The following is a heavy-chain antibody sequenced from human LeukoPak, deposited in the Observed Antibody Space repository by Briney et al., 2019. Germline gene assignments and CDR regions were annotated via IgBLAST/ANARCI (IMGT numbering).Heavy chain of an antibody. D-gene: IGHD3-22*01. Sequence: SETLSLTCAVSGYSISNSYYWGWIRQPPGKGLEWIGSIYHTGGTYYTPPLTSRAAISIDTSKNQFSLNLSSVTAADTAVYYCSRDAQTYYYDTSGYYFEYWGQGTLVTVSS. CDR2: IYHTGGT. J-gene: IGHJ4*02. CDR1: GYSISNSYY. CDR3: SRDAQTYYYDTSGYYFEY. V-gene: IGHV4-38-2*02.